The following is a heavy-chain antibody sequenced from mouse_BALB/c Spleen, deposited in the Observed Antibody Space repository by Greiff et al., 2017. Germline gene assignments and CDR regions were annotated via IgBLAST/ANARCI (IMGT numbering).Heavy chain of an antibody. J-gene: IGHJ3*01. D-gene: IGHD1-1*01. CDR1: GFSLTSYG. V-gene: IGHV2-9*02. CDR3: ARDLYYYGSSYGY. CDR2: IWAGGST. Sequence: VKLMESGPGLVAPSQSLSITCTVSGFSLTSYGVHWVRQPPGKGLEWLGVIWAGGSTNYNSALMSRLSISKDNSKSQVFLKMNSLQTDDTAMYYCARDLYYYGSSYGYWGQGTLVTVSA.